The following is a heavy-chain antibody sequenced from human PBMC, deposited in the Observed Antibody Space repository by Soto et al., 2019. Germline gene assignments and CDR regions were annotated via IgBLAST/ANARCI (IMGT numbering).Heavy chain of an antibody. CDR1: GFSFSSYA. CDR3: AKGSIEYSAAVDN. D-gene: IGHD5-12*01. V-gene: IGHV3-23*01. J-gene: IGHJ4*02. Sequence: DVQLLESGGCLVQPGGSLRLSCAASGFSFSSYAMVWVREAPGKGLEWVAVISARGGSSYIADSVKGRFTLSRDNSKNVLSLKMNSLRAEDTAIYFCAKGSIEYSAAVDNWGQGTLVVVSS. CDR2: ISARGGSS.